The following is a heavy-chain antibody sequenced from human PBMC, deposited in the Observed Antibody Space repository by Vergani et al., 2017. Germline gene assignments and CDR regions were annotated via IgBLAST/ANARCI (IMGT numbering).Heavy chain of an antibody. CDR2: ISASGNA. D-gene: IGHD3-22*01. V-gene: IGHV4-61*02. J-gene: IGHJ3*01. CDR1: GGSISAGYYF. Sequence: QVQLQASGPGRVKPSQTLSLTCTMSGGSISAGYYFWSWIRQPAGKGLEWLGHISASGNASHSPSLKTRVSMSVATSKNQFSLTVTSVTAADTAIYFCARRSGGYDSGGKVHPLRTAFDVWGHGTVVTVSS. CDR3: ARRSGGYDSGGKVHPLRTAFDV.